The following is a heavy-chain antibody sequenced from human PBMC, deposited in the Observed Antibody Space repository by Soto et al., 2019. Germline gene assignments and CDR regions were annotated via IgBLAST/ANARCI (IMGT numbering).Heavy chain of an antibody. V-gene: IGHV1-8*01. J-gene: IGHJ5*02. D-gene: IGHD6-13*01. Sequence: GASVKVSCKASGYTFTSYDINWVRQATGQGLEWMGWMNPNSGNTGYAQKFQGRVTMTRNASISTAYMELSSLRSEDTAVYYCARAPPPLYSSSWYYPPANWFDPWGQGTLVTVSS. CDR3: ARAPPPLYSSSWYYPPANWFDP. CDR2: MNPNSGNT. CDR1: GYTFTSYD.